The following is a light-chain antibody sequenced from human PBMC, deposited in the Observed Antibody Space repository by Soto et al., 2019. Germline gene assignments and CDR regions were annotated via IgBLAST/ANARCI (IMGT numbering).Light chain of an antibody. CDR3: GTWDGSLSGGV. V-gene: IGLV1-51*01. CDR1: SSNIGHNY. Sequence: QSVLTQPPSVSAAPGQRVTISCSGSSSNIGHNYVSWYQQLPGTAPKLLIYDSNKRPSGIPDRFSGSQSGTSATLGITGLQTEDEADYSCGTWDGSLSGGVFGGGTKLTVL. CDR2: DSN. J-gene: IGLJ2*01.